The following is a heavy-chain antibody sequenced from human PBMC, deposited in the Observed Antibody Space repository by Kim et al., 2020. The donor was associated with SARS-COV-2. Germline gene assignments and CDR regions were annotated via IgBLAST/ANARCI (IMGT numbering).Heavy chain of an antibody. CDR3: ARPPERSGSYYLNWYFDL. D-gene: IGHD1-26*01. V-gene: IGHV4-38-2*02. J-gene: IGHJ2*01. CDR1: GYSISSGYY. CDR2: IYHSGST. Sequence: SETLSLTCTVSGYSISSGYYWGWIRQPPGKGLEWIGSIYHSGSTYYNPSLKSRVTISVDTSKNQFSLKLSSVTAADTAVYYCARPPERSGSYYLNWYFDLWGRGTLVTVSS.